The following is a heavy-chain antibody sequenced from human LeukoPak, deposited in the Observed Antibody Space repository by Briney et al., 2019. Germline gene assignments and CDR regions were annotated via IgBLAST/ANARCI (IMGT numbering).Heavy chain of an antibody. CDR1: GGSMYSYY. CDR3: ASGRTLGYSGF. Sequence: PSETLSLTCSVSGGSMYSYYWRWIRQSPGKGLEWIASIYHSANNNFLPLYNPSLKSRVTISVDTSTSQFSLRLTSVTAADRALYYCASGRTLGYSGFWGQGVQVTVSS. D-gene: IGHD5-12*01. V-gene: IGHV4-4*09. J-gene: IGHJ4*02. CDR2: IYHSANN.